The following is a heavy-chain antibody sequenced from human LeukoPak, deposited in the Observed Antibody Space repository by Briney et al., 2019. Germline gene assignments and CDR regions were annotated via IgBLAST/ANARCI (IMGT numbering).Heavy chain of an antibody. Sequence: SETLSLTCTVSGGSVSSGSYYWSWIRQPPGKGLEWIGEINHSGSTNYNPSLKSRVTISVDTSKNQFSLKLSSVTAADTAMYYCARSHDHLWGNYPDYWGQGTLVTVSS. CDR1: GGSVSSGSYY. J-gene: IGHJ4*02. CDR2: INHSGST. CDR3: ARSHDHLWGNYPDY. V-gene: IGHV4-39*07. D-gene: IGHD3-16*02.